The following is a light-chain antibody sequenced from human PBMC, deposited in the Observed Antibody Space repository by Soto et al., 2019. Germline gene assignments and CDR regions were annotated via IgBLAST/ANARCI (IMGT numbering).Light chain of an antibody. V-gene: IGKV1-5*01. Sequence: DIQMTQSPSTLSASVGDRVTITCRASQSISSWLAWYQQKPGKAPKLLIYDASYLERGVPSRFSGSGSGTEFTLTISSLQPDDLATYYCQQYNSYGTFGQGTKVDI. CDR3: QQYNSYGT. J-gene: IGKJ1*01. CDR1: QSISSW. CDR2: DAS.